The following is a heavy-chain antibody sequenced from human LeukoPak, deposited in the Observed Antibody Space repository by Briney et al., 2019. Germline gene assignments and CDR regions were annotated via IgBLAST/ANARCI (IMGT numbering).Heavy chain of an antibody. CDR3: ARGWSLWEWGFAFDY. CDR2: INPNSGGT. J-gene: IGHJ4*02. CDR1: GYTFTGYY. V-gene: IGHV1-2*02. Sequence: GASVKVSCKASGYTFTGYYMHWVRQAPGQGLEWMGWINPNSGGTNYAQKFQGRVTMTRDTSISTVHMELSRLRSDDTAVYYCARGWSLWEWGFAFDYWGQGTLVTVSS. D-gene: IGHD3-16*01.